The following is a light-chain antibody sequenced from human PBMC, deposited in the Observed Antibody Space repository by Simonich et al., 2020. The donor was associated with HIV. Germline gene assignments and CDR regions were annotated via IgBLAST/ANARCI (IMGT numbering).Light chain of an antibody. Sequence: EVVMTQFPATLSVSPGERATLSCRASQSVSSKLAWYLQKPGQAPRLRIYGAFPRATGIPARFSGSGSGTDFTLTISSLQAEDVAVYFCQQCHTHPHTFGQGTKVEIK. V-gene: IGKV3-15*01. CDR2: GAF. J-gene: IGKJ2*01. CDR3: QQCHTHPHT. CDR1: QSVSSK.